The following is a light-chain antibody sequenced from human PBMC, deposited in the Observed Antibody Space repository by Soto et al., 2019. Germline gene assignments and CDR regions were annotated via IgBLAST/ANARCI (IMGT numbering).Light chain of an antibody. J-gene: IGKJ5*01. CDR2: DAS. V-gene: IGKV3-11*01. Sequence: ELVLTQSPATLSLSPGERATLSCRASQSVSSYLAWYQQKPGQAPRLLIYDASNRATGIPARFSGSGSGTDFTLTISSLEPEDFAVYYCQQRSNWPPFLGQGTRLEIK. CDR3: QQRSNWPPF. CDR1: QSVSSY.